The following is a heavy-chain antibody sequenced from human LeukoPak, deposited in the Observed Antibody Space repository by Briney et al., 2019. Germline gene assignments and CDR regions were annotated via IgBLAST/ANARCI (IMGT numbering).Heavy chain of an antibody. V-gene: IGHV3-48*03. D-gene: IGHD3-22*01. CDR1: GFTFNSYQ. J-gene: IGHJ4*02. Sequence: GGSLRLSCAASGFTFNSYQMNWVRQAPGKGLEWVSYISESGSTTYYADSVKGRFTISRDNAKNSLYLQMNSLRAEDTAVYYCARAPEVLYYYDSSGYYDYWGQGTLVTVSS. CDR3: ARAPEVLYYYDSSGYYDY. CDR2: ISESGSTT.